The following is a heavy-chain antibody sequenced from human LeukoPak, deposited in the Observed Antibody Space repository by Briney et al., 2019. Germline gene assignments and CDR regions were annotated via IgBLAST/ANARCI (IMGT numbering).Heavy chain of an antibody. J-gene: IGHJ4*02. CDR3: AGDYGDYPGGSDY. CDR2: TIPIFGTA. V-gene: IGHV1-69*13. D-gene: IGHD4-17*01. Sequence: SVKVSCKASGGTFSSYAISWVRQAPGQGLEWMGGTIPIFGTANYAQKFQGRVTITADESTSTAYMELSSLRSGDTAVYYCAGDYGDYPGGSDYWGQGTLVTVSS. CDR1: GGTFSSYA.